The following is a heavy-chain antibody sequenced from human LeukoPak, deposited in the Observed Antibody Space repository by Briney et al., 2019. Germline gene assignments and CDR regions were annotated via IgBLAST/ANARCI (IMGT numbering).Heavy chain of an antibody. CDR1: GFTVSTNY. J-gene: IGHJ5*02. CDR3: ARDSSSWQGGWFDP. Sequence: GGSLRLSCAASGFTVSTNYMSWVRQAPGKGLEWVSVIYTAGSTYYVDSVKGRFTISRDNAKNSLYLQMNSLRAEDTAVYYCARDSSSWQGGWFDPWGQGTLVTVSS. CDR2: IYTAGST. V-gene: IGHV3-53*01. D-gene: IGHD6-13*01.